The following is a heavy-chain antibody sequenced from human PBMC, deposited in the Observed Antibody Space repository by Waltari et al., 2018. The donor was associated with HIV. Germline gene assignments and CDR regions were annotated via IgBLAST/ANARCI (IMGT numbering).Heavy chain of an antibody. CDR3: ATSTGTPDERRCFDP. V-gene: IGHV1-3*01. J-gene: IGHJ5*02. CDR2: INPGNGNT. CDR1: GYTFTKYA. D-gene: IGHD4-4*01. Sequence: QVQLVQSGAEVKKPGASVKVSCKASGYTFTKYAMHWVRQAPGQRLEWMGWINPGNGNTQYAQKLQGRVTITRDTSASTVYMELSSLRSEDTAVYYCATSTGTPDERRCFDPWGQGTLVTVSS.